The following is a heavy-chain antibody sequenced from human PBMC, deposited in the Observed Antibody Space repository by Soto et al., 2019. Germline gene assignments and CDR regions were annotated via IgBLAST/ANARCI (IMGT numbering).Heavy chain of an antibody. CDR1: GFMFSGYA. CDR3: VKYLAASGWFDP. Sequence: EVQLLESGGGLAQPGESLTLSCAASGFMFSGYAMSWVRQAPGKGLEWVSAVSNSGTSTSYADSVKGRFTISRDNSKNPLYLQMSSLGAEDTALYYCVKYLAASGWFDPWGQGTLVIVSS. J-gene: IGHJ5*02. CDR2: VSNSGTST. V-gene: IGHV3-23*01. D-gene: IGHD2-15*01.